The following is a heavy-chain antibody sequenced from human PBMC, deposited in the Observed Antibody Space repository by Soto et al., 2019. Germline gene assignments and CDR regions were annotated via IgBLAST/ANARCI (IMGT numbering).Heavy chain of an antibody. CDR1: GYSFTSYW. V-gene: IGHV5-10-1*01. CDR2: IDPSDSYT. J-gene: IGHJ3*02. D-gene: IGHD3-22*01. CDR3: ARHALGESSGDCQHDAFAI. Sequence: GEALKISCKGSGYSFTSYWISWVRQMPGKGLEWMGRIDPSDSYTNYSPSFQGHVTISADKSISTAYLQWSSLKASDTAMYYCARHALGESSGDCQHDAFAIPGQGTMVTVSS.